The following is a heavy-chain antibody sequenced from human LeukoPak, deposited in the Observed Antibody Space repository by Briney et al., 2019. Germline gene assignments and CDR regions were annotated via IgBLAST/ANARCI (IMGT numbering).Heavy chain of an antibody. Sequence: GGSLRLSCAASGFTFSSYGVHWVRQAPGKGLEWVAVISYDGSNKYYADSVKGRFTISRDNSKNTLYLQMNSLRAEDTAVYYCAKDGGTQYSLDYWGQGTLVTVSS. CDR2: ISYDGSNK. CDR3: AKDGGTQYSLDY. V-gene: IGHV3-30*18. CDR1: GFTFSSYG. J-gene: IGHJ4*02. D-gene: IGHD5-18*01.